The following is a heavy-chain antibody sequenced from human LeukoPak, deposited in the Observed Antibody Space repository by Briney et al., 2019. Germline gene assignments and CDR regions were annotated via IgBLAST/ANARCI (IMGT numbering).Heavy chain of an antibody. CDR3: ARGGYFDGIDY. CDR1: GGSISSGGYS. Sequence: TLCLTCAVSGGSISSGGYSWSWIRQPPGKGLEWIGYIYHSGSTYYNPSLKSRVTISVDRSKNQFSLKLSSVTAADTAVYYCARGGYFDGIDYWGQGTLVTVSS. D-gene: IGHD3-9*01. J-gene: IGHJ4*02. CDR2: IYHSGST. V-gene: IGHV4-30-2*01.